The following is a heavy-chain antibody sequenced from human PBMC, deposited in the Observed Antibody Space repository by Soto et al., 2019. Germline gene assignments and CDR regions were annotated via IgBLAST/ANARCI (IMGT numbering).Heavy chain of an antibody. CDR2: ISAYNGNT. D-gene: IGHD3-10*01. J-gene: IGHJ4*02. CDR1: GYTFTSYG. CDR3: ARNLIEGGTMYGSGSYGPIDY. V-gene: IGHV1-18*01. Sequence: ASVKVSCKASGYTFTSYGISWVRQAPGQGLEWMGWISAYNGNTNYAQKLQGRVTMTTDTSTSTAYMELSSLRSEDTAVYYCARNLIEGGTMYGSGSYGPIDYWGQGTLVTVSS.